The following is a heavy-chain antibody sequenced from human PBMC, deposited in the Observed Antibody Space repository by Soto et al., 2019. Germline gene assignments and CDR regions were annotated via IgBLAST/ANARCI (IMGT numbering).Heavy chain of an antibody. CDR1: GFTFTSYG. V-gene: IGHV1-69*13. D-gene: IGHD2-2*01. CDR2: IIPVFGTV. J-gene: IGHJ4*02. CDR3: ARDPRIYCTSASCHSYFDY. Sequence: SVKVSCKASGFTFTSYGITWVRQAPGQGPEWLGGIIPVFGTVNNAQKFQGRVTITADESTATAYMELSGLTSEDTAVYFCARDPRIYCTSASCHSYFDYWGPGTLVTVSS.